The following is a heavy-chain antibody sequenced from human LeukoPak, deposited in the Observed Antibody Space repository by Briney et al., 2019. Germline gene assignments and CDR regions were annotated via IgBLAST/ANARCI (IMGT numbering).Heavy chain of an antibody. J-gene: IGHJ4*02. CDR2: VNSNGDST. CDR1: GFTFRYYA. Sequence: GGSLRLSCAPSGFTFRYYAMHWVRQAPRKGLEFVSAVNSNGDSTYYANSVKGRFTISRDNSKSTLFLQMGSLRAEDTAVYYCAREERGQAIDSGGQGTLVTVSS. D-gene: IGHD2-15*01. V-gene: IGHV3-64*01. CDR3: AREERGQAIDS.